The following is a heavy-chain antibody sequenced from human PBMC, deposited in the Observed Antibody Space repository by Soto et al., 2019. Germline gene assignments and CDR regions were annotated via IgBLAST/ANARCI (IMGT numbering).Heavy chain of an antibody. V-gene: IGHV4-59*06. J-gene: IGHJ5*02. CDR1: GGSISSYY. Sequence: PSETLSLTCTVSGGSISSYYWSWIRQPPGKGLEWIGYIYYSGSTYYNPSLKSRVTISVDTSKNQFSLKLSSVTAADTAVYYCARDRRITPNWFDPWGQGTLVTVSS. CDR3: ARDRRITPNWFDP. CDR2: IYYSGST. D-gene: IGHD3-10*01.